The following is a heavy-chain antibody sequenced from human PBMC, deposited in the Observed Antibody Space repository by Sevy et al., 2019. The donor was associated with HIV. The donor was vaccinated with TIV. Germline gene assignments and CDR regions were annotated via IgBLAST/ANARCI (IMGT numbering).Heavy chain of an antibody. Sequence: SETLSLTCIVSSGSVSSGNNYWSWIRQPPGKGLEWIGYIYYSGNTKYNPSLKSRVTISIDTSKNQFSLNLTSVTAADTAVYYCARDPSEDGFSYGLFDSWGQGILVTDSS. V-gene: IGHV4-61*01. J-gene: IGHJ5*01. CDR2: IYYSGNT. D-gene: IGHD5-18*01. CDR3: ARDPSEDGFSYGLFDS. CDR1: SGSVSSGNNY.